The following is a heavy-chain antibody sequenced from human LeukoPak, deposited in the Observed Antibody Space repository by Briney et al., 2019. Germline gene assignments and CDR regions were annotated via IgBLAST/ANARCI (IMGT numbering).Heavy chain of an antibody. Sequence: PSETLSLTCTVSGGSISSSSYYWGWIRQPPGKGLEWIGEIYHSGSTNYNPSLKSRVTISVDKSKNQFSLKLSSVTAADTAVYYCARDTVVKGLGFDYWGQGTLVTASS. CDR1: GGSISSSSYY. D-gene: IGHD4-23*01. J-gene: IGHJ4*02. CDR3: ARDTVVKGLGFDY. CDR2: IYHSGST. V-gene: IGHV4-39*07.